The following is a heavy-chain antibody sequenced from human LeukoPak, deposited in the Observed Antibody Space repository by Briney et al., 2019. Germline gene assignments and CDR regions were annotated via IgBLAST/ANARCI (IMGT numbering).Heavy chain of an antibody. D-gene: IGHD5-18*01. Sequence: GESLKISCKDSGYSFTSYWIGWVRQMPGRGLEWMGIIYPGDSDTRYSPSFQGQVTISADKSINTAYLQWSSLKASDTAIYYCARRGEAMDPFDYWGQGTLVTVSS. CDR1: GYSFTSYW. CDR2: IYPGDSDT. J-gene: IGHJ4*02. V-gene: IGHV5-51*01. CDR3: ARRGEAMDPFDY.